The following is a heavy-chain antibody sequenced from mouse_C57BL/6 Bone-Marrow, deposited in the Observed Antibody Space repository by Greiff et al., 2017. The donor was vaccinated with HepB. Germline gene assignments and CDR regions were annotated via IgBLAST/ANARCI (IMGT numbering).Heavy chain of an antibody. J-gene: IGHJ3*01. Sequence: EVMLVESGGGLVKPGGSLKLSCAASGFTFSSYTMSWVRQTPEKRLEWVATISGGGGNTYYPDSVKGRFTISRDNAKNTLYLQMSSLRSEDTALYYCARSYGEGLGGQGTLVTVSA. V-gene: IGHV5-9*01. CDR1: GFTFSSYT. CDR2: ISGGGGNT. CDR3: ARSYGEGL. D-gene: IGHD1-1*01.